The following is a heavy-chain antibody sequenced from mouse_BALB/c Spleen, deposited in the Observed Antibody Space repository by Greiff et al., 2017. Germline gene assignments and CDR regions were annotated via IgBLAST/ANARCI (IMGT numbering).Heavy chain of an antibody. Sequence: EVKLMESGPGLVKPSQSLSLTCTVTGYSITSDYAWNWIRQFPGNKLEWMGYISYSGSTSYNPSLKSRISITRDTSKNQFFLQLNSVTTEDTATYYCARWYDAMDYWGQGTSVTVSS. J-gene: IGHJ4*01. CDR2: ISYSGST. CDR3: ARWYDAMDY. D-gene: IGHD2-14*01. V-gene: IGHV3-2*02. CDR1: GYSITSDYA.